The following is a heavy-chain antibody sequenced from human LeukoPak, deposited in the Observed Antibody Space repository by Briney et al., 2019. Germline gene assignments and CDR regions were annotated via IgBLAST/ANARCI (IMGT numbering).Heavy chain of an antibody. CDR2: IESNGLT. CDR3: AKAATYFHGSVTYDWFES. Sequence: HPGGSLRLSCEASGFTFSSYWMHWVRQIPGKGLMWVSRIESNGLTLYADSVRDRFTISRDNGKNTIYLQMNSLRVDDTAIYYCAKAATYFHGSVTYDWFESWGQGTLVTVSS. CDR1: GFTFSSYW. D-gene: IGHD3-10*01. J-gene: IGHJ5*01. V-gene: IGHV3-74*01.